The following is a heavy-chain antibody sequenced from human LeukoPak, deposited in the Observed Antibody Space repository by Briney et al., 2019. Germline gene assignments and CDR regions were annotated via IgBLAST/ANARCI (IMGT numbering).Heavy chain of an antibody. D-gene: IGHD5-24*01. V-gene: IGHV3-23*01. CDR1: GFTFSDSA. Sequence: PGGSLRLSCAASGFTFSDSAMTWVRQAPGKGLDWVSLISFSGANTYYADSVKGRFTIPRDNSKDTLFLQMNSLRAEDTAIYYCARDIQLSTWGLGTMVTVSS. J-gene: IGHJ3*01. CDR3: ARDIQLST. CDR2: ISFSGANT.